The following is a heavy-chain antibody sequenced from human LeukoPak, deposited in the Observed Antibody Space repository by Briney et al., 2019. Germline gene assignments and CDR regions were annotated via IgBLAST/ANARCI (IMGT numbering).Heavy chain of an antibody. D-gene: IGHD4-23*01. CDR1: GFTFSSYA. Sequence: GRSLRLSCAASGFTFSSYAMHWVRQAPGKGLEWVAVISYDGSNKYYADSVKGRFTISRDNSKDTLYLQMNSLRAEDTDVYYCARDLYGGNSFDYWGQGTLVTVSS. J-gene: IGHJ4*02. CDR3: ARDLYGGNSFDY. V-gene: IGHV3-30-3*01. CDR2: ISYDGSNK.